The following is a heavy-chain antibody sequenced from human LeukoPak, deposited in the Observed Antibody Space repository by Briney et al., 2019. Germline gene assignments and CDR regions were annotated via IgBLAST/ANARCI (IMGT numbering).Heavy chain of an antibody. V-gene: IGHV1-2*02. CDR3: ARGSPPLLADILTGYYFVGWFDP. Sequence: GASVKVSCKASGYTFTGYYMHWVRQAPGQGLEWMGWINPNSGGTNYAQKFQGRVTMTRDTSISTAYMELSRLRSDDTAVYYCARGSPPLLADILTGYYFVGWFDPWGQGTLVTVSS. CDR2: INPNSGGT. CDR1: GYTFTGYY. D-gene: IGHD3-9*01. J-gene: IGHJ5*02.